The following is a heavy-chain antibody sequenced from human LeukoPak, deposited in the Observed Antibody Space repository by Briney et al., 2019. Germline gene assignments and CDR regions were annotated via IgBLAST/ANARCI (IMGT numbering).Heavy chain of an antibody. CDR1: GGSISSGSYY. CDR2: IYTSGST. J-gene: IGHJ4*02. Sequence: SQTLSLTCTVSGGSISSGSYYWSWIRQPAGKGLEWIGRIYTSGSTNYNPSLKSRVTISVDTSKNQFSLKLSSVTAADTAVYYCARRRSRDLRRIAAAAFDYWGQGTLVTVSS. D-gene: IGHD6-13*01. CDR3: ARRRSRDLRRIAAAAFDY. V-gene: IGHV4-61*02.